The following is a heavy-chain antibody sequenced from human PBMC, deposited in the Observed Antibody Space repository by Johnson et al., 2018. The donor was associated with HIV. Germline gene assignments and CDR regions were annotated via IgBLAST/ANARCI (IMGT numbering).Heavy chain of an antibody. CDR1: GFTFSSYG. CDR3: SKDALRTQPGAFDI. J-gene: IGHJ3*02. Sequence: QVQLVESGGGVVQPGGSLRLSCAASGFTFSSYGMHWVRQAPGKGLEWVAFIRYDGSNKYYADSVKGRFTISRDNSKNTLYLQMNSLRAEDTAGYYCSKDALRTQPGAFDIWGQGTMVTVSS. V-gene: IGHV3-30*02. CDR2: IRYDGSNK. D-gene: IGHD1-14*01.